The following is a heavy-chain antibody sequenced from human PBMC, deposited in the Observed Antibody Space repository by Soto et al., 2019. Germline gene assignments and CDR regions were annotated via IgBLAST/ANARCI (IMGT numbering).Heavy chain of an antibody. CDR1: GFTFSIYA. D-gene: IGHD6-19*01. J-gene: IGHJ4*02. CDR3: AKYHPGGWYGSLDY. CDR2: ISGSGTSS. Sequence: PGGSLRLSCAASGFTFSIYAMSWVRQAPGKGLEWVSSISGSGTSSYYADSVKGRFTFSRDNSKNTLNLQMNSLRADDTAVYFCAKYHPGGWYGSLDYRRKRTLVTVSS. V-gene: IGHV3-23*01.